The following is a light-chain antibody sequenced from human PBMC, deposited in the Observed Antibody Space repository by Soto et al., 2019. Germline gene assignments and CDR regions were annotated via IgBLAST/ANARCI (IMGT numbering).Light chain of an antibody. J-gene: IGKJ5*01. CDR3: QQYGNSPIT. CDR2: GAS. Sequence: ENVLMQSPDTLSLSPGETATLSCRARHYVSVSSLAWYQQKRGQAPRLLMYGASSRPTGIPDRFIGRGSGTDFTLTINRLEPEDSAVYYCQQYGNSPITFGQGTRLEIK. V-gene: IGKV3-20*01. CDR1: HYVSVSS.